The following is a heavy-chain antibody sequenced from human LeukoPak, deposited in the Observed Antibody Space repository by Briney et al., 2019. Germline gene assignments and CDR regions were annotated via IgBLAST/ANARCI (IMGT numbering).Heavy chain of an antibody. J-gene: IGHJ4*02. Sequence: PGGSLRLSCVASGFNFVRYTMNWVRQAPGKGLEWDSVIANSGETTHYADSVKGRFTISRDNSKNTLYLQMDSLRAEDTAIYYCAKGSVVYYDFWSGSYSDYWGQGTLVTVSS. D-gene: IGHD3-3*01. V-gene: IGHV3-23*01. CDR2: IANSGETT. CDR3: AKGSVVYYDFWSGSYSDY. CDR1: GFNFVRYT.